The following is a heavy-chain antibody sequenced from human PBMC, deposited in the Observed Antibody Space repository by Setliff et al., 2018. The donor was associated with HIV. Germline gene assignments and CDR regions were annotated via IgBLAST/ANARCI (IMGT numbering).Heavy chain of an antibody. CDR1: GGSISSGGYY. V-gene: IGHV4-30-4*01. Sequence: CTVSGGSISSGGYYWSWVRQHAGKGLEWIGYIYFNGSTYYNPSLKSRVTISVDTSKNQFSLKLSSVTAADTAVYYCARTWWLRSNWFDPWGQGTLVTVSS. D-gene: IGHD5-12*01. J-gene: IGHJ5*02. CDR3: ARTWWLRSNWFDP. CDR2: IYFNGST.